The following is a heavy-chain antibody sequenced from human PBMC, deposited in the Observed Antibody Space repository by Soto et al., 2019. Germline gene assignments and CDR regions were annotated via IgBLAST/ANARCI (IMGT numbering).Heavy chain of an antibody. J-gene: IGHJ5*02. CDR3: ARDAPPRRYFASLNWFDP. CDR2: ISHSGST. D-gene: IGHD3-9*01. CDR1: GGSFSGYY. V-gene: IGHV4-34*01. Sequence: SETLSLTCAVYGGSFSGYYWSWIRQPPGKGLEWTGEISHSGSTNYNPSLKSRVTISVDTSKNQFSLKLSSVTAADTAVYYCARDAPPRRYFASLNWFDPWGQGTLVTVSS.